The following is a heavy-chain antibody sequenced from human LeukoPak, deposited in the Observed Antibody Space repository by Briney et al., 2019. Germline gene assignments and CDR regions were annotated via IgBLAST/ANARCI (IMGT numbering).Heavy chain of an antibody. CDR3: AVPSKTATTRYFDY. D-gene: IGHD1-7*01. V-gene: IGHV5-51*01. CDR2: IYPGDSDT. Sequence: GESLKISCKSSGYSFTSYWIAWVRQMPGKGLEWMGIIYPGDSDTRYSPSFQGQVTISADKSISTAYLQWSSLKAPDTAMYYCAVPSKTATTRYFDYWGQGTLVTVSS. J-gene: IGHJ4*02. CDR1: GYSFTSYW.